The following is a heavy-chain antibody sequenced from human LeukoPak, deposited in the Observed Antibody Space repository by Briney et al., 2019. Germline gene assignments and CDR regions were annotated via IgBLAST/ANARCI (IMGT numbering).Heavy chain of an antibody. D-gene: IGHD6-13*01. CDR1: GFTFDDYG. CDR2: INWNGGST. CDR3: ARFEPFSGYSSSCYGGYDY. J-gene: IGHJ4*02. Sequence: GGSLRLSCAASGFTFDDYGMSWVRHAPGTGLEWVTGINWNGGSTGYADSVKGRFTISRDNAKNSLYLQMNSLRAEDTALYYCARFEPFSGYSSSCYGGYDYWGQGTLVTVSS. V-gene: IGHV3-20*04.